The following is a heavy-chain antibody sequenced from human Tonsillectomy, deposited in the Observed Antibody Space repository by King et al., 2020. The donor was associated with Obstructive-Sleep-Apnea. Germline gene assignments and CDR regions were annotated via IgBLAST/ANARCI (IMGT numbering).Heavy chain of an antibody. J-gene: IGHJ4*02. CDR3: ARQSPGYYDSSGYFDY. CDR1: GGSISSYY. CDR2: IYYSGST. D-gene: IGHD3-22*01. V-gene: IGHV4-59*08. Sequence: PLQESGPGLVKPSETLSLTCTVSGGSISSYYWSWIRQPPGKGLEWIGYIYYSGSTNYNPSLKSRVTISVDTSKNQFSLKLSSVTAADTAVYYCARQSPGYYDSSGYFDYWGQGTLVTVSS.